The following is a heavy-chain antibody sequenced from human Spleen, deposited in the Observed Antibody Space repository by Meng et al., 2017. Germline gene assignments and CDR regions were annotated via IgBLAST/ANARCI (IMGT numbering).Heavy chain of an antibody. D-gene: IGHD1-26*01. CDR3: ARDRYEAGSYYRYFDL. Sequence: EVGLVEPGGGLVNPGESLRLSCDASGFTFSGYSMNWIRQVPGKGLEWVASISSSTYIYFSDPVKGRFPLSRDNVKNSLYLQMDSLRAEDTAVYYCARDRYEAGSYYRYFDLWGRGTLVTVSS. V-gene: IGHV3-21*02. J-gene: IGHJ2*01. CDR1: GFTFSGYS. CDR2: ISSSTYI.